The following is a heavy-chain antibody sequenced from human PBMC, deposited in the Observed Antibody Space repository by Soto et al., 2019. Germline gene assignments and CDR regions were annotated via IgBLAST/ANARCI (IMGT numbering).Heavy chain of an antibody. D-gene: IGHD4-17*01. V-gene: IGHV4-31*03. J-gene: IGHJ5*02. CDR3: ARSGPLDYGDYVLLNWFDP. CDR1: GGSISSGGYY. Sequence: SETLSLTCTVSGGSISSGGYYWSWIRQHPGKGLEWIGYIYYSGSTYYNPPLKSRVTISVDTSKNQFSLKLSSVTAADTAVYYCARSGPLDYGDYVLLNWFDPWGQGTLVTVSS. CDR2: IYYSGST.